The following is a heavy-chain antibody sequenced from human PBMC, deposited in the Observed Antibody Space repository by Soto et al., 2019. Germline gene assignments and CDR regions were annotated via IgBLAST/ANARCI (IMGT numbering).Heavy chain of an antibody. J-gene: IGHJ4*02. CDR2: IYQSGRT. D-gene: IGHD1-1*01. CDR1: GGSVSSDYW. CDR3: ARDRPSYGRNWDY. Sequence: QVQLQASGPGGVNPSGTLSLTCAVSGGSVSSDYWWSWVSLPPGKGLEWIGEIYQSGRTNYNPSLNSRVTMSLDKSNQQLSLISAYVTAADTAVYYCARDRPSYGRNWDYWGLGTVVPVSS. V-gene: IGHV4-4*02.